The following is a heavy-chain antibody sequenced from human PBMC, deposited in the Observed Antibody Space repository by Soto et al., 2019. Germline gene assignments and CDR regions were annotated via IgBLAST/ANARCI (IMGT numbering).Heavy chain of an antibody. D-gene: IGHD6-19*01. J-gene: IGHJ6*04. V-gene: IGHV1-69*12. CDR1: GGTFSSYA. CDR3: ASLMFQQWLVPISYYYGMDV. CDR2: IIPIFGTA. Sequence: QVQLVQSGAEVKKPGSSVKVSCKASGGTFSSYAISWVRQAPGQGLEWMGGIIPIFGTANYAQKFQGRVPIPADESKSTGYMELRSLSSEDTAVYYCASLMFQQWLVPISYYYGMDVWGKGTTVTVSS.